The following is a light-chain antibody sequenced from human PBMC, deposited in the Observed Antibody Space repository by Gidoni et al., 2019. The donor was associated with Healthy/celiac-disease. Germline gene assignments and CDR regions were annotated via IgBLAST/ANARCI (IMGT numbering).Light chain of an antibody. J-gene: IGKJ3*01. Sequence: DIQITQSPSSLSASVGDRVTITCRASQSISSYLNWYQQKPGKAPKLLIYAASSLQSGVPSRFSGSGSGTDFTLTISSLQPEDFATYYCQQSYSTLRTFXPXTKVDIK. CDR1: QSISSY. CDR2: AAS. CDR3: QQSYSTLRT. V-gene: IGKV1-39*01.